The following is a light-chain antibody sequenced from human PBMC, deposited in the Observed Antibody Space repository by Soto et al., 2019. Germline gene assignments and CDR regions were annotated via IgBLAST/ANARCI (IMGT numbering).Light chain of an antibody. CDR1: QSISSW. CDR3: QPYNSYPYT. CDR2: DAS. J-gene: IGKJ2*01. V-gene: IGKV1-5*01. Sequence: DIQMTQSPSTLSASVGDRVTITCRASQSISSWLAWYQQKPGKAPKLLIYDASSLESGGPSRFSGSGSGTEFTPTISSLQPDDFATYYCQPYNSYPYTFGQGTKVEIK.